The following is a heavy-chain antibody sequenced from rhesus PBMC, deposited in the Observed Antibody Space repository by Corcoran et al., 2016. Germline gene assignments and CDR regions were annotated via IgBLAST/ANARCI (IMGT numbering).Heavy chain of an antibody. D-gene: IGHD2-27*01. CDR1: GFSFSDYY. Sequence: EVQLVESGGGLAKPGGSLRLSCAASGFSFSDYYMYWVRQAPGKGLEWVSGISYTGGSTYYADSVKGIFTISRENAKNTLYRQMDILRAEDTAVYYCARDGIVVVFTAHFDYWGQGVLVTVSS. CDR2: ISYTGGST. J-gene: IGHJ4*01. CDR3: ARDGIVVVFTAHFDY. V-gene: IGHV3S18*01.